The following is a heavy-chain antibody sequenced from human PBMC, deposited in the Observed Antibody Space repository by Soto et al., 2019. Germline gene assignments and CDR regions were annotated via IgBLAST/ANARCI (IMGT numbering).Heavy chain of an antibody. J-gene: IGHJ3*02. CDR3: AKPGYCSGGSCGDHAFDI. Sequence: QVQLVESGGGVVQPGRSLRLSCEASGFTFSSYGMHWVRQAPGKGLEWVAVISYDGSNKYYADSVKGRFTISRDNSKNTLYLQMNSLRAEDTAVYYCAKPGYCSGGSCGDHAFDIWGQGTMVTVSS. V-gene: IGHV3-30*18. CDR2: ISYDGSNK. CDR1: GFTFSSYG. D-gene: IGHD2-15*01.